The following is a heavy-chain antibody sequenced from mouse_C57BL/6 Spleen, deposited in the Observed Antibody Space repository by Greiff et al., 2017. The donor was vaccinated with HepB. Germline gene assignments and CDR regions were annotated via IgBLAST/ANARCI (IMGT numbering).Heavy chain of an antibody. Sequence: EVNVVESGGGLVKPGGSLKLSCAASGFTFSDYGMHWVRQAPEKGLEWVAYISSGSSTIYYADTVKGRFTISRDNAKNTLCLQMTSLRSEDTAMYYCARGPAYFDVWGTGTTVTVSS. J-gene: IGHJ1*03. V-gene: IGHV5-17*01. CDR1: GFTFSDYG. CDR2: ISSGSSTI. CDR3: ARGPAYFDV.